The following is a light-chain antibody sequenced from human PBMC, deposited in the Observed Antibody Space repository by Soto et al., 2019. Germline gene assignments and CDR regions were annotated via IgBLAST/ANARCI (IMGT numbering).Light chain of an antibody. J-gene: IGKJ2*01. CDR2: GAS. Sequence: IVLTQSPGTLSLSPGERATLSCRASQSISSSFLAWYQQKPGQAPRLVIYGASSRATGIPDRFSGSGSGTDFTLIITRLEPEDFAVYYCQQYGGSPMFTFGQGTKLEIK. V-gene: IGKV3-20*01. CDR1: QSISSSF. CDR3: QQYGGSPMFT.